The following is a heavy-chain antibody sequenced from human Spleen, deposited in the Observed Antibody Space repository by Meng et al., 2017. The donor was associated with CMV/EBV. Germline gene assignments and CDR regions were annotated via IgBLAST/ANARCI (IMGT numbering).Heavy chain of an antibody. CDR2: IYYSGST. CDR1: GGSISSSSYY. D-gene: IGHD3-10*01. V-gene: IGHV4-39*07. Sequence: SETLSLTCTVSGGSISSSSYYWGWIRQPPGKGLEWIGSIYYSGSTYYNPSLKSRVTISVDTSKNQFSLKLSSVTAADTAVFYCARSTLVRKVDYFYGLDVWGQGTTVTVSS. CDR3: ARSTLVRKVDYFYGLDV. J-gene: IGHJ6*02.